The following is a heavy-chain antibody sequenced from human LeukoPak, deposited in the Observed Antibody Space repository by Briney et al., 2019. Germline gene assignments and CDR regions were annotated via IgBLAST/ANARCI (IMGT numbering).Heavy chain of an antibody. V-gene: IGHV1-69*02. CDR2: IIPIPGIA. D-gene: IGHD4-17*01. CDR1: GGTFSSYT. Sequence: SVKVSCKASGGTFSSYTISWVRQAPGQGLEWMGRIIPIPGIANYAQKFQGRVTITTDKSTSTAYMELSSLRSEDTAVYYCASETTVTTDHDAFDIWGQGTMVTVSS. J-gene: IGHJ3*02. CDR3: ASETTVTTDHDAFDI.